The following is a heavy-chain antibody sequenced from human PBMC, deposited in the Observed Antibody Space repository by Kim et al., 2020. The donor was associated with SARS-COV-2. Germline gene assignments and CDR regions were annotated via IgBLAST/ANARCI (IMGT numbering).Heavy chain of an antibody. Sequence: GGSLRLSCAASGFTFSSYGMHWVRQAPGKGLEWVAVISYDGSNKYYADSVKGRFTISRDNSKNTLYLQMNSLRAEDTAVYYCARDQASGIRNNWFDPWGPGTLVTVSS. CDR3: ARDQASGIRNNWFDP. D-gene: IGHD3-10*01. CDR2: ISYDGSNK. V-gene: IGHV3-33*05. J-gene: IGHJ5*02. CDR1: GFTFSSYG.